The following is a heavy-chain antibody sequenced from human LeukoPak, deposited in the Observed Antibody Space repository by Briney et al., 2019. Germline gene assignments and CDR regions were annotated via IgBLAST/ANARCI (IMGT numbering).Heavy chain of an antibody. CDR1: GFTFSSYG. Sequence: PGGSLRLSCAASGFTFSSYGMHWVRQAPGKGLEWVAFIRYDGSNKYYADSVKGRFTISRDNSKNTLYLQMNSLRAGDTAVYYCAKDVAATKPNAFDIWGQGTMVTVSS. D-gene: IGHD2-15*01. CDR3: AKDVAATKPNAFDI. CDR2: IRYDGSNK. J-gene: IGHJ3*02. V-gene: IGHV3-30*02.